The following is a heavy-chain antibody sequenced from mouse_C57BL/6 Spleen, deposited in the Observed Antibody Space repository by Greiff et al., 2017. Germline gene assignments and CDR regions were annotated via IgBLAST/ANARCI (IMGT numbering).Heavy chain of an antibody. CDR3: ARHVPQLGPFAY. D-gene: IGHD4-1*02. CDR1: GYTFTEYT. Sequence: QVQLKESGAELVKPGASVKLSCKASGYTFTEYTIHWVKQRSGQGLEWIGWFYPGSGSIKYNEKFKDKATLTAAKSSSTVYMELSRLSSEVSAVYFCARHVPQLGPFAYWGQGTLVTVSA. J-gene: IGHJ3*01. CDR2: FYPGSGSI. V-gene: IGHV1-62-2*01.